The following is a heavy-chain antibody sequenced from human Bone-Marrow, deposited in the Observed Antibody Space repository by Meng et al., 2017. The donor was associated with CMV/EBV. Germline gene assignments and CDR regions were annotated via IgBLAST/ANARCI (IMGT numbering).Heavy chain of an antibody. J-gene: IGHJ6*02. CDR2: ISNNGSST. V-gene: IGHV3-11*01. CDR3: ARDEYYYYGMDV. Sequence: GESLKISCAASGFTFSDYYMIWVRQAPGKGLEWVSYISNNGSSTYYADSVKGRFTISRDNAKNSLYLQMNSLRADDTALYYCARDEYYYYGMDVWGQGTTVTVSS. CDR1: GFTFSDYY.